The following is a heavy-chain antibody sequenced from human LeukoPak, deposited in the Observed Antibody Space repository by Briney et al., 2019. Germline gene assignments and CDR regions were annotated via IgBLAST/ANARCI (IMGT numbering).Heavy chain of an antibody. CDR3: ARAPGEYYGSGRTYWFDP. J-gene: IGHJ5*02. CDR2: ISSSSTI. V-gene: IGHV3-69-1*01. CDR1: GFTFSDYY. Sequence: GGSLRLSCAASGFTFSDYYMNWVRQAPGKGLEWVSSISSSSTIYYADSVKGRFTISRDNAKNSLYLQMNSLRAEDTAVYYCARAPGEYYGSGRTYWFDPWGQGTLVTVSP. D-gene: IGHD3-10*01.